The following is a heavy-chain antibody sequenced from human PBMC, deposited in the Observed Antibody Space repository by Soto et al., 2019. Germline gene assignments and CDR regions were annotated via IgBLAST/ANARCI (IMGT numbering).Heavy chain of an antibody. J-gene: IGHJ4*02. D-gene: IGHD5-12*01. CDR1: GFIFSNYG. V-gene: IGHV3-30*03. CDR3: VRDLNVPQSGD. CDR2: ISHDGSEK. Sequence: QVQLVESGGGVVQPGRSLRLSCAASGFIFSNYGMHWVRQAPGRGLEWVATISHDGSEKFYADSVKGPFTISRDDSKNTLYVHMSRLTIEDTAVYYLVRDLNVPQSGDWGQGTLVTVSS.